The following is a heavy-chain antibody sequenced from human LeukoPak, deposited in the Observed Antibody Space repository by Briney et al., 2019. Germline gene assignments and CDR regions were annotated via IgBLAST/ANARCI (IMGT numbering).Heavy chain of an antibody. V-gene: IGHV4-39*01. J-gene: IGHJ5*02. Sequence: GSLRLSCAASGFTFSNYAMSWVRQPPGKGLEWIGSIYYSGSTYYNPPLKSRVTISVDTSKNQFSLKLSSVTAADTAVYYCARIGRGWLQLEARGRFDPWGQGTLVTVSS. CDR3: ARIGRGWLQLEARGRFDP. CDR1: GFTFSNYA. CDR2: IYYSGST. D-gene: IGHD5-24*01.